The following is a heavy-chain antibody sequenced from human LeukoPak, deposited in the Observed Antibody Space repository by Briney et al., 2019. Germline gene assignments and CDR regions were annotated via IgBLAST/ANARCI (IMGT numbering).Heavy chain of an antibody. CDR1: GFTFSSYW. CDR3: ARDGPDYYYYYMDV. CDR2: INTDGSST. Sequence: GGSLRLSCAASGFTFSSYWMHWVRQAPGKGLVWVSRINTDGSSTSYADSVKGRFTISRDNAKNTLYLQMNSLRAEDTAVYYCARDGPDYYYYYMDVWGKGTTVTVSS. J-gene: IGHJ6*03. V-gene: IGHV3-74*01.